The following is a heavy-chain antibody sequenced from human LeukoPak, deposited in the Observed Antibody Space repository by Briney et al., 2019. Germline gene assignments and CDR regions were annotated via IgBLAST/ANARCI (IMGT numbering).Heavy chain of an antibody. CDR2: INQGGSEE. D-gene: IGHD6-13*01. J-gene: IGHJ4*02. Sequence: GGSLRLSCAASGFTFSNYWMSWVRQAPGKGLEWVANINQGGSEEYYVDSVKGRFTISRDNAKNSLYLQMSSLRAEDTAVYYCARDRVWTVLYWGQGTLVTVSS. CDR1: GFTFSNYW. CDR3: ARDRVWTVLY. V-gene: IGHV3-7*01.